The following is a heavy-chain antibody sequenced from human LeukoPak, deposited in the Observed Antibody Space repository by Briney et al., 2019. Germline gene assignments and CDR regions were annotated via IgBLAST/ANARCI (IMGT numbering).Heavy chain of an antibody. J-gene: IGHJ4*02. D-gene: IGHD4-17*01. CDR2: IYPGDSDT. V-gene: IGHV5-51*01. CDR3: ARLGTTVDY. CDR1: GYDFTSYW. Sequence: GESLKISCEGSGYDFTSYWIGWVRQMPGKGLEWMGIIYPGDSDTRYSPSFQGQVTNSADESITTAYLQWSSLKASDIAMYYCARLGTTVDYWGQGTLVTVSS.